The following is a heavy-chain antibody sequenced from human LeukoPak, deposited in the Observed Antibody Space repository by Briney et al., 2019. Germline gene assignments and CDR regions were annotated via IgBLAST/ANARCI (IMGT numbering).Heavy chain of an antibody. Sequence: GGSLRLSCAASGFTFSSYGMHWVRQAPGKGLEWVAFIRYDGSNKYYADSVKGRFTISRDNSKNTLYLQMNSLRAEDTAVYYCARVAEVLLWFGELFQLDYWGQGTLVTVSS. V-gene: IGHV3-30*02. CDR1: GFTFSSYG. D-gene: IGHD3-10*01. J-gene: IGHJ4*02. CDR2: IRYDGSNK. CDR3: ARVAEVLLWFGELFQLDY.